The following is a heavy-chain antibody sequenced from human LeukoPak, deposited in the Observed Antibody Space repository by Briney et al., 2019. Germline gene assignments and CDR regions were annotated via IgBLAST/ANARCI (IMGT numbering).Heavy chain of an antibody. CDR1: GFSFSRYG. Sequence: GGSLRLSCAASGFSFSRYGMKRVRQAPGKALEWLSYIRSSDSTTYYADSVKGRFTISRDNAKNSLYLQMDSLRVEDTAVYYCAKRADSSAHSFDYWGQGTLVTVSS. CDR2: IRSSDSTT. V-gene: IGHV3-48*04. J-gene: IGHJ4*02. D-gene: IGHD3-22*01. CDR3: AKRADSSAHSFDY.